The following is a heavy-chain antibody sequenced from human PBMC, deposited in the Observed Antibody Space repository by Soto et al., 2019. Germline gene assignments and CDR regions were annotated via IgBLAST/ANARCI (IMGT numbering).Heavy chain of an antibody. CDR1: GGSISSSSYY. D-gene: IGHD1-26*01. Sequence: SETLSLTCTVSGGSISSSSYYWGWIRQPPGKGLEWIGSIYYSGSTYYNPSLKSRVTISVDTSKNQFSLKLSSVTAADTAVYYCARAQWELQTFYFDYWGQGTLVTVSS. V-gene: IGHV4-39*01. CDR2: IYYSGST. CDR3: ARAQWELQTFYFDY. J-gene: IGHJ4*02.